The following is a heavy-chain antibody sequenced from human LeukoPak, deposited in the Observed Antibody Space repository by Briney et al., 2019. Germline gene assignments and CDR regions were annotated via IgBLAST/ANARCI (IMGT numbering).Heavy chain of an antibody. Sequence: SETLSLTCTVSGGSISSYYWSWIRQPPGKGLEWIGYIYYSGSTNYNPSLKSRVTISVDTSKNQFSLKLSSVTAADTAVYYCARVVSRSSSWIDAFDTWGQGTMVTVSS. V-gene: IGHV4-59*01. D-gene: IGHD6-13*01. J-gene: IGHJ3*02. CDR1: GGSISSYY. CDR2: IYYSGST. CDR3: ARVVSRSSSWIDAFDT.